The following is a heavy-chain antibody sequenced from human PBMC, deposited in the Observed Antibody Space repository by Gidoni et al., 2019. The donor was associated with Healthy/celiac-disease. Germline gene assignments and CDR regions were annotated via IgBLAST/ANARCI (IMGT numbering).Heavy chain of an antibody. CDR2: INPNSGGT. J-gene: IGHJ6*02. Sequence: QVQLVQSGAKGTRPGAPLRVPCQPPGYTFTGYYMHWVRQAPGQGLEWMGWINPNSGGTNYAQKFQGRVTMTRDTSISTAYMELSRLRSDDTAVYYCARYIVVVPAATRGMDVWGQGTTVTVSS. D-gene: IGHD2-2*01. CDR3: ARYIVVVPAATRGMDV. V-gene: IGHV1-2*02. CDR1: GYTFTGYY.